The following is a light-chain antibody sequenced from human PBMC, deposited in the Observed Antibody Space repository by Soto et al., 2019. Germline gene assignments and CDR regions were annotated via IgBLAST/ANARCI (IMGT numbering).Light chain of an antibody. CDR3: QQYNSDPYT. Sequence: DIQMTQSPSTLSASVGDRVTISCRASQPISNWLAWYQQKPGKAPKLLIYDSSSLETGVPPRFSGTGSGTQYTLSIIIRQPDDSATYDCQQYNSDPYTFGQGTRLQIK. J-gene: IGKJ2*01. CDR2: DSS. CDR1: QPISNW. V-gene: IGKV1-5*01.